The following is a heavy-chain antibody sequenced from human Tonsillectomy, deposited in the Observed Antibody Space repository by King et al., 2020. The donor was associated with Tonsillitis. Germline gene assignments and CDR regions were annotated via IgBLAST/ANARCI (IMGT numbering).Heavy chain of an antibody. V-gene: IGHV1-2*02. J-gene: IGHJ3*02. CDR2: MNTNNGDT. CDR3: ARGQYNSNWVINAFDI. Sequence: VQLVESGAEVKEPGASVKVSCKASGYTFSGHYIHWVRQAPGQGLEWMGWMNTNNGDTNRGWINGDTSQPQKLRGRVTLTRDTSINTAYMELSGLRSDDTAVYYCARGQYNSNWVINAFDIWGQGTMVTVSS. CDR1: GYTFSGHY. D-gene: IGHD6-13*01.